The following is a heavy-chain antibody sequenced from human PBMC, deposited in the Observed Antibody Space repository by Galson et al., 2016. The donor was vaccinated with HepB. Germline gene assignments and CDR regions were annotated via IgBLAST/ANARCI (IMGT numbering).Heavy chain of an antibody. D-gene: IGHD1-26*01. J-gene: IGHJ5*02. CDR3: ARLTWEVLGWFDT. Sequence: SETLSLTCTVSGASITNDKFFWGWLRQPPGKGLEWIGSISYSGLTNYNPSLQSRLTISVDTSKDHFSLELNSVTAADSAFYFCARLTWEVLGWFDTWGQGILVTVSS. CDR1: GASITNDKFF. V-gene: IGHV4-39*02. CDR2: ISYSGLT.